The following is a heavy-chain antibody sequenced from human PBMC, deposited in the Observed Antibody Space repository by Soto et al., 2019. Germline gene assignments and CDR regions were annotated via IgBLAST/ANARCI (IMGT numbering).Heavy chain of an antibody. CDR3: ARGRRFGELYY. Sequence: PSETLSLTCTVSGGSISSGGYYWSWIRQHPGKGLEWIGYIYYSGSTYYNPSPKSRVTISVDTSKNQFSLKLSSVTAADTAVYYCARGRRFGELYYWGQGTLVTVSS. D-gene: IGHD3-10*01. J-gene: IGHJ4*02. CDR2: IYYSGST. V-gene: IGHV4-31*03. CDR1: GGSISSGGYY.